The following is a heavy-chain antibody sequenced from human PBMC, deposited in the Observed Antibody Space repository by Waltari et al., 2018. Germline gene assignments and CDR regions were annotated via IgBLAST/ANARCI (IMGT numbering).Heavy chain of an antibody. CDR3: ARQVPYGSSWYYGFGMDV. Sequence: QLQLQESGPGLVKPAETLSLTCTVSGGSISSSNYNWGWIRQPPGKGLEWIGSIYYSGAANNNPSLKSRVSTSLDTSTNQFSLKLSSVTAADSAVYYCARQVPYGSSWYYGFGMDVWGQGAAVTISS. J-gene: IGHJ6*02. CDR1: GGSISSSNYN. D-gene: IGHD6-13*01. V-gene: IGHV4-39*01. CDR2: IYYSGAA.